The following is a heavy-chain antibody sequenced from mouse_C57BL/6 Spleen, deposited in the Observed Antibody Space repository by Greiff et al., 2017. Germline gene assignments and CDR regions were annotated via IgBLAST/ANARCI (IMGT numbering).Heavy chain of an antibody. CDR2: INYDGSST. CDR1: GFTFSDYY. V-gene: IGHV5-16*01. D-gene: IGHD1-1*02. CDR3: ARWCDY. Sequence: EVQLVESEGGLVQPGSSMKLSCTASGFTFSDYYVAWVRQVPEKGLEWVANINYDGSSTYYLDSLKSRFIISRDNAKNILYLQMSSLKSEDTATYYCARWCDYWGQGTTLTVSS. J-gene: IGHJ2*01.